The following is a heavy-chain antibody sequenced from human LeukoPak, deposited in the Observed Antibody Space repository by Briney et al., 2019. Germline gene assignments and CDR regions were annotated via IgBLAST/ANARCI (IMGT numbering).Heavy chain of an antibody. Sequence: PGGSLRLSCAASGFTFSNYWMHWVRQAPGKGLVWVSRINSDGSSTNYADSVKGRFTISRDNSKNTLYLQMNSLRAEDTAVYYCAREYEGYCSGGSCFRGTYNWFDPWGQGTLVTVSS. CDR3: AREYEGYCSGGSCFRGTYNWFDP. D-gene: IGHD2-15*01. V-gene: IGHV3-74*01. J-gene: IGHJ5*02. CDR1: GFTFSNYW. CDR2: INSDGSST.